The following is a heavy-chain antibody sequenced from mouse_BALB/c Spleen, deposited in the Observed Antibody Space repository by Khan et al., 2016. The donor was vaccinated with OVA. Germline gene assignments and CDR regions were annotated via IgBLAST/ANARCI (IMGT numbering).Heavy chain of an antibody. CDR3: TGELTY. V-gene: IGHV3-2*02. J-gene: IGHJ3*01. D-gene: IGHD4-1*01. Sequence: EVQLQESGPGLVKPSQSLSLTCTVTGYSITSDYAWNWIRQFPGNKLEWMGYISYSGSTSYTPSLKSRISLTRDPSKTQFFLQLISGTSEDTAADYCTGELTYWGQGTLVTVST. CDR2: ISYSGST. CDR1: GYSITSDYA.